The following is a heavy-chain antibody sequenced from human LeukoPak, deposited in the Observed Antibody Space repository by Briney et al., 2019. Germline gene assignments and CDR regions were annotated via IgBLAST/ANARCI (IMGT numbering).Heavy chain of an antibody. D-gene: IGHD6-13*01. J-gene: IGHJ4*02. Sequence: AGGSLRLSCAASGFTFSSYAMHWVRQAPGKGLEYVSAISSNGGSTYYANSVKGRFTISRDNSKNTLYLQMGSLRAEDMAVYYCARRYSSSWYEGNYFDYWGQGTLVTVS. CDR2: ISSNGGST. CDR1: GFTFSSYA. V-gene: IGHV3-64*01. CDR3: ARRYSSSWYEGNYFDY.